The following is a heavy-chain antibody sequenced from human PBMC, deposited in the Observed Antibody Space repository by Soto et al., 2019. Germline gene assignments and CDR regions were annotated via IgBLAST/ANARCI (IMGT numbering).Heavy chain of an antibody. CDR1: GFTFSDYY. CDR2: ISSTGSYT. Sequence: QVQLVESGGGLVKPGGSLTLSCAASGFTFSDYYMSCIRQSPGKGLEWVSYISSTGSYTNYADSVKGRFTISRDNAKNSLYLQMNSLRAEDTAVYYCARDGSGWASYFDYWGQGTLVTVSS. J-gene: IGHJ4*02. CDR3: ARDGSGWASYFDY. V-gene: IGHV3-11*05. D-gene: IGHD6-19*01.